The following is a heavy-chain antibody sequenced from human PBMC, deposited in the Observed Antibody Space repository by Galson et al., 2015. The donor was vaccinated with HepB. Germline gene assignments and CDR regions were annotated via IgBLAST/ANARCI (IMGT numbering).Heavy chain of an antibody. CDR3: VGTTSKDY. CDR1: GFTVSNNY. D-gene: IGHD7-27*01. V-gene: IGHV3-53*01. CDR2: VYSAGST. Sequence: SLRLSCAASGFTVSNNYMSWVRQAPGKGLEWVSVVYSAGSTYYADSAKGRFTIFRDNFKNTLYLQMNSLRAEDTAAYYCVGTTSKDYWGQGTLVTVSS. J-gene: IGHJ4*02.